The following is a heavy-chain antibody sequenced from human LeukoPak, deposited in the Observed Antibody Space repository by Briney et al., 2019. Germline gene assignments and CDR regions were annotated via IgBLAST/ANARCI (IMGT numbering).Heavy chain of an antibody. CDR2: ISGSGGST. J-gene: IGHJ4*02. CDR1: GFTFGSYA. CDR3: AKDQGIFGVVIGGSHFDY. Sequence: PGGSLRLSCAASGFTFGSYAMSWVRQAPGKGLEWVSAISGSGGSTYYADSVKGRFTISRDNSKNTLYLQMNSLRAEDTAVYYCAKDQGIFGVVIGGSHFDYWGQGTLVTVSS. D-gene: IGHD3-3*01. V-gene: IGHV3-23*01.